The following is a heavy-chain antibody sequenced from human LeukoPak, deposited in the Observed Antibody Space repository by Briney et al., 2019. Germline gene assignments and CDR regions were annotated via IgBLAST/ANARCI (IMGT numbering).Heavy chain of an antibody. Sequence: SVKVSCKASGGTFSSYAISWVRQAPGQGLEWMGGIIPIFGTANYAQKFQGRVTTTTDESTSTAYMELSSLRSEDTAVYYCASGPHLEWLTPPRYYYYMDVWGKGTTVTVSS. CDR3: ASGPHLEWLTPPRYYYYMDV. V-gene: IGHV1-69*05. J-gene: IGHJ6*03. D-gene: IGHD3-3*01. CDR1: GGTFSSYA. CDR2: IIPIFGTA.